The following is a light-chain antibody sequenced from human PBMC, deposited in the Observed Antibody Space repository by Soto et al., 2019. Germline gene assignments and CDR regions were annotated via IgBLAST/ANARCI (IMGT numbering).Light chain of an antibody. CDR2: DAS. CDR3: QQYDNLPWT. CDR1: QDISNY. J-gene: IGKJ1*01. V-gene: IGKV1-33*01. Sequence: DIQMTQSPSSLSASVGDRVTITCQASQDISNYLNWYQQKPGKAPKLLIYDASNLETGVPSRFSGSGSGTDFTVTISSLQPEDSATYYCQQYDNLPWTFGQGTKVEIK.